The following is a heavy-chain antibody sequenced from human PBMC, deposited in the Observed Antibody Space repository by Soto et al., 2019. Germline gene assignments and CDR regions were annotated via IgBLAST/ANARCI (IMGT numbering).Heavy chain of an antibody. J-gene: IGHJ6*02. CDR2: IIPIFGTE. D-gene: IGHD1-26*01. Sequence: QVQLVQSGAEVKKPGSSVKVSCKASGGTFSSYAISWVRQAPGQGLEWMGGIIPIFGTENYAQKFQGRVTMTADESTSTAYTALRSLRSEDTAVYYCARDGGGSYYGSPHGSGTDVWGQGTTVTVSS. V-gene: IGHV1-69*01. CDR1: GGTFSSYA. CDR3: ARDGGGSYYGSPHGSGTDV.